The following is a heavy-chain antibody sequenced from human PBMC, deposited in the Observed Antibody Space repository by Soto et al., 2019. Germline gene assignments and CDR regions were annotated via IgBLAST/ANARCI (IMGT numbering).Heavy chain of an antibody. CDR2: ISGRGGST. CDR1: GFTFSSYA. CDR3: AKCRLRVRTAFDY. V-gene: IGHV3-23*01. J-gene: IGHJ4*02. Sequence: GGSLRLSCAASGFTFSSYAMSWVRQAPGKGREWVSAISGRGGSTYYADSVEGRFTISRDNYKNTLYLQMNSLRPEDTAVYSCAKCRLRVRTAFDYWGQGTQVTVSS. D-gene: IGHD6-19*01.